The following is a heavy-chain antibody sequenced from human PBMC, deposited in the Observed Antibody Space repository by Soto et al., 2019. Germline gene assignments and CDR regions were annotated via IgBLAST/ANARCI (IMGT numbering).Heavy chain of an antibody. CDR3: ARSEYYDSSGYYSGGYFQH. J-gene: IGHJ1*01. CDR2: IYYSGST. D-gene: IGHD3-22*01. CDR1: GGSISSGGYY. Sequence: QVQLQESGPGLVKPSQTLSLTCTVSGGSISSGGYYWSWIRQHPGKGLEWIGYIYYSGSTYYNPSLKCRVTISVDTSKNQFSLKLSSVTAADTAVYYCARSEYYDSSGYYSGGYFQHWGQGTLVTVSS. V-gene: IGHV4-31*03.